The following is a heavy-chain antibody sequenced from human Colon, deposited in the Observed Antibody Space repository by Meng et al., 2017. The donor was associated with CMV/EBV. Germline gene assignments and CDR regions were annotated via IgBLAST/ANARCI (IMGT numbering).Heavy chain of an antibody. CDR3: ARHCSSTSCQPYYYGMDV. V-gene: IGHV1-2*02. J-gene: IGHJ6*02. Sequence: ASVKVSCKPSGYRFTDYYIYWVRQAPGQGLEWMGWINPNSGGTNYAQKFQGRVTMTRDTSISTAYMELSRLRSDDTAVYYCARHCSSTSCQPYYYGMDVWGQGTTVTVSS. D-gene: IGHD2-2*01. CDR1: GYRFTDYY. CDR2: INPNSGGT.